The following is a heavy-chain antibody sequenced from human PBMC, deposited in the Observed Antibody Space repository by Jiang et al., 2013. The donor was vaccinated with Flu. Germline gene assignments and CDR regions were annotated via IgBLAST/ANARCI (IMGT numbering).Heavy chain of an antibody. V-gene: IGHV1-2*06. CDR3: ARVPDYDSSGSRYYFDY. D-gene: IGHD3-22*01. J-gene: IGHJ4*02. Sequence: LEWMDGSTLTSGGTNYAQKFQGRVTMTRDTSISTAYMELSRLRSDDTAVYYCARVPDYDSSGSRYYFDYWGQGTLVTVSS. CDR2: STLTSGGT.